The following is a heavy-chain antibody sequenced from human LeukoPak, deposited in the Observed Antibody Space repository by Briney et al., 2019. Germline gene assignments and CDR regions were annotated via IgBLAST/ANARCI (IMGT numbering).Heavy chain of an antibody. CDR3: AIENYYDSSGYSKAFDY. J-gene: IGHJ4*02. CDR1: GYTFTSYG. CDR2: IEPNSGGA. V-gene: IGHV1-2*02. D-gene: IGHD3-22*01. Sequence: GASVKVSCKASGYTFTSYGVSWLRQAPGQGLEWMGGIEPNSGGAVYGQNFRGRVTVTRDTSVSTAYMELSRLRSDDTAVYYCAIENYYDSSGYSKAFDYWGQGTLVTVSS.